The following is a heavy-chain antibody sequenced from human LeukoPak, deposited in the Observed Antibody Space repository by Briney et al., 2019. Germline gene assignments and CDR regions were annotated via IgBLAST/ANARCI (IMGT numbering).Heavy chain of an antibody. CDR3: ARGYDYVWGIPSINYFDY. V-gene: IGHV1-18*01. CDR1: GYTFTSYG. D-gene: IGHD3-16*01. J-gene: IGHJ4*02. CDR2: ISAYNGNT. Sequence: GASVKVSCKASGYTFTSYGISWVRQAPGQGLEWMGWISAYNGNTNYAQKLQGRVTMTTDTSTSTAYMELRSLRSDDTAVYYCARGYDYVWGIPSINYFDYWGQGTLVTVSS.